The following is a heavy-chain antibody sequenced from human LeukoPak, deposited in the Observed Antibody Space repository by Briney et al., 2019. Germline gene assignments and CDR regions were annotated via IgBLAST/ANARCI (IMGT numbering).Heavy chain of an antibody. D-gene: IGHD2-2*01. CDR1: GFTFSSYS. CDR2: ISSSSNYI. Sequence: GGSLRLSCAASGFTFSSYSMIWVRQAPGKGLEWVSSISSSSNYIYHADSVKGRFTISRDNSKNTLYLQMSSLRAEDTALYYCARSPTLYCSSSSCWGGVFDIWGQGTLVTVSS. CDR3: ARSPTLYCSSSSCWGGVFDI. V-gene: IGHV3-21*01. J-gene: IGHJ3*02.